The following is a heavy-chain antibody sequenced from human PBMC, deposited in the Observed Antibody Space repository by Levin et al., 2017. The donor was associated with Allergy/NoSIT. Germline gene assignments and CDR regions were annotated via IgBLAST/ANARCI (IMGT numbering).Heavy chain of an antibody. Sequence: GESLKISCAASGFTFRNYGMHWVRQAPGKGLEWVAVLWNDESNRYYAESVKGRFTISRDTSKNTLYLQMNSLRVEDTAVYYCVRDVNGGNSGGWFDPWGQGTLVTVSS. CDR3: VRDVNGGNSGGWFDP. CDR1: GFTFRNYG. D-gene: IGHD4-23*01. V-gene: IGHV3-33*01. J-gene: IGHJ5*02. CDR2: LWNDESNR.